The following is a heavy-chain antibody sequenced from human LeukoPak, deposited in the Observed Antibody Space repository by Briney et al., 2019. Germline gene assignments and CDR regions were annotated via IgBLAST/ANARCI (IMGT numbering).Heavy chain of an antibody. J-gene: IGHJ4*02. CDR2: ISGSGGST. Sequence: GGSLRLSCAASGFTFRSYAMGWVRHAPGMGLVWGSAISGSGGSTYYADSVKGRFTIYRDNSKHTLYLQMNSLGAEDTAVYYSAKDLVVVALGDYWGQGTLVTVSS. CDR1: GFTFRSYA. V-gene: IGHV3-23*01. CDR3: AKDLVVVALGDY. D-gene: IGHD3-22*01.